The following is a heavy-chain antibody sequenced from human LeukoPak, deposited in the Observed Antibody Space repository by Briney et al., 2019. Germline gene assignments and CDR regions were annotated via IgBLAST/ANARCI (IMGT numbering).Heavy chain of an antibody. Sequence: SETLSLTCAVYGGSFSGYYWSWIRQPPGKGLEWIGEINHSGSTNYNPSLKSRVTISVDTSKNQFSLKLSSVTAADTAVYYCAGYCTNGVCLHYFDYWGEGTLVTVSS. CDR2: INHSGST. V-gene: IGHV4-34*01. J-gene: IGHJ4*02. CDR1: GGSFSGYY. D-gene: IGHD2-8*01. CDR3: AGYCTNGVCLHYFDY.